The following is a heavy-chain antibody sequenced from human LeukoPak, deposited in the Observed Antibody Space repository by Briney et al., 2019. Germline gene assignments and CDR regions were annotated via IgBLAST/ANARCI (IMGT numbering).Heavy chain of an antibody. CDR1: GFTFSSYA. V-gene: IGHV3-30-3*01. D-gene: IGHD2-15*01. CDR3: AGDSFPPGYCSGGSCEPYFDY. Sequence: GGSLRLSCAASGFTFSSYAMHWIRQAPGKGLEWVAVISYDGSNKYYADSVKGRFTISRDNSKNTLYLQMNSLRAEDTAVYYCAGDSFPPGYCSGGSCEPYFDYWGQGTLVTVSS. J-gene: IGHJ4*02. CDR2: ISYDGSNK.